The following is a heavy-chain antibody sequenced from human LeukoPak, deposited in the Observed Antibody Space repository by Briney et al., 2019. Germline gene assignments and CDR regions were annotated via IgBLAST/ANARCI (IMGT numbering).Heavy chain of an antibody. CDR3: AKAHGSSSWYYFDY. V-gene: IGHV3-30*02. J-gene: IGHJ4*02. D-gene: IGHD6-13*01. Sequence: GGALRLSCAASGFTFSSYGMHWVRQAPGKVLEWVAFIRYDGSNKYYADSVKGRFTISRDNSKNTLYLQMNSLRAEDTAVYYCAKAHGSSSWYYFDYWGQGTLVTVSS. CDR1: GFTFSSYG. CDR2: IRYDGSNK.